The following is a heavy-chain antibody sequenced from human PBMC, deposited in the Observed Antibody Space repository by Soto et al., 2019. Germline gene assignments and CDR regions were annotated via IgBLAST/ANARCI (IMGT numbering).Heavy chain of an antibody. J-gene: IGHJ3*02. CDR1: GFTSSSFV. Sequence: QVQLVESGGGVVQPGTSLRLSCAASGFTSSSFVIHWVRQAPGKGLEWLAVISSDGNNQYYADSVKGRFTISRDNSKKTLYLQVNSLRAEDTAVYFCAKERGVLDAFDIWGQGTIVTVS. D-gene: IGHD3-10*01. CDR2: ISSDGNNQ. CDR3: AKERGVLDAFDI. V-gene: IGHV3-30*18.